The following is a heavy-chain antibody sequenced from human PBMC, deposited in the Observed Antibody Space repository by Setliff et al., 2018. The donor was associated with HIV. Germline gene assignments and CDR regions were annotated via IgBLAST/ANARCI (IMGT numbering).Heavy chain of an antibody. V-gene: IGHV1-24*01. D-gene: IGHD5-12*01. CDR3: ASAPPDIVATNDYWYFDV. Sequence: ASVKVSCKVSGYTLTEVSMHWVRQAPKKGLEWMGYLDPQDGETVHAQKFQGRLTMTADESTSTAYMELSGLRFEDTVLYYCASAPPDIVATNDYWYFDVWGRGTLVTVSS. CDR1: GYTLTEVS. CDR2: LDPQDGET. J-gene: IGHJ2*01.